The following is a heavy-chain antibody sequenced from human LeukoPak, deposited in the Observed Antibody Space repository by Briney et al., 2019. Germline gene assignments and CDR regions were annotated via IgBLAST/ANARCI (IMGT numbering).Heavy chain of an antibody. CDR1: GYTFTGYY. V-gene: IGHV1-2*06. CDR3: ARVIYGSSGWYDAFDI. D-gene: IGHD6-19*01. Sequence: ASVKVSCKASGYTFTGYYMHWVRQAPGQGLEWMGRINPNSGGTNYEQKFQGRVTMTRDTSISTAYMELSGLRSDDTAVYYCARVIYGSSGWYDAFDIWGQGTMVTVSS. J-gene: IGHJ3*02. CDR2: INPNSGGT.